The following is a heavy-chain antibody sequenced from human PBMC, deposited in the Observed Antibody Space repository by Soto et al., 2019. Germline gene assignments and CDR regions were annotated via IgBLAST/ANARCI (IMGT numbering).Heavy chain of an antibody. CDR1: GGTFSSYA. D-gene: IGHD2-2*01. CDR3: ARVPGCSSTSCYFFYYGMDV. Sequence: QVQLVQSGAEVKKPGSSVKVSCKASGGTFSSYAISWVRQAPGQGLEWMGGIIPIFGTANYAQKFQGRVTITADESTSTAYMELSSLRSEDTAVYYCARVPGCSSTSCYFFYYGMDVWGQGTPVTVSS. CDR2: IIPIFGTA. V-gene: IGHV1-69*01. J-gene: IGHJ6*02.